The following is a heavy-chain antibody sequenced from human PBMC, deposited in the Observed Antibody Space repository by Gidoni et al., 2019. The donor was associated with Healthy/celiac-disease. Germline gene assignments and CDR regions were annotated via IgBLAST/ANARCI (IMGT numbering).Heavy chain of an antibody. CDR3: ARAPIGYCSSTSCYSGPYYFDY. V-gene: IGHV3-7*01. Sequence: EVQLVESGGGLVQPGGSLRLYCAASGFTFSSYWMSWVRQAPGKGLEWVANIKQDGSEKYYVDSVKGRFTISRDNAKNSLYLQMNSLRAEDTAVYYCARAPIGYCSSTSCYSGPYYFDYWGQGTLVTVSS. D-gene: IGHD2-2*02. CDR2: IKQDGSEK. CDR1: GFTFSSYW. J-gene: IGHJ4*02.